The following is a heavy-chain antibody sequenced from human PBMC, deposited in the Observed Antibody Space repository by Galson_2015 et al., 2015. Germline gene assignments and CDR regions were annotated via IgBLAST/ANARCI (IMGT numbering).Heavy chain of an antibody. CDR2: ISGSRDIT. CDR3: AKVGQALGPTTDYSDY. J-gene: IGHJ4*02. V-gene: IGHV3-23*01. Sequence: SLRLSCAASGFTFSSYAMSWVRQAPGKGLEWVSDISGSRDITYYADSVKGRFTISRDNSKNTLYLQMNSLRAEDTAVYFCAKVGQALGPTTDYSDYWGQGTLVTVSS. CDR1: GFTFSSYA. D-gene: IGHD1-26*01.